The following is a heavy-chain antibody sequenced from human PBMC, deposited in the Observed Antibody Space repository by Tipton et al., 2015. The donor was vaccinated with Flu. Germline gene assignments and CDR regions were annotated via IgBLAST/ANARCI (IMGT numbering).Heavy chain of an antibody. V-gene: IGHV1-8*01. CDR2: MSPNSGDT. J-gene: IGHJ5*02. CDR1: GYLFTTHD. Sequence: QLVQSGAEVKKPGASLKVSCKASGYLFTTHDVNWVRQAPGQGLEWMGWMSPNSGDTGYAQKFRGRITMTRDTAISTAYLVLTSLTSDDTATYFCARGSGFGHLDTWGQGTQVTISS. CDR3: ARGSGFGHLDT. D-gene: IGHD3-10*01.